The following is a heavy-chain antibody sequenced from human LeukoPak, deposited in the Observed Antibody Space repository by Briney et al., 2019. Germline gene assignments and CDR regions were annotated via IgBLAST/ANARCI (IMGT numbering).Heavy chain of an antibody. J-gene: IGHJ4*02. CDR2: INPNSGGT. Sequence: ASVKVSCKASGYTFTGYYMHWVRQAPGRGLEWMGWINPNSGGTNYAQKFQGWVTMTRDTSISTAYMELSRLRSDDTAVYYCARQGAEWSHPFEFDYWGQGTLVTVSS. CDR1: GYTFTGYY. CDR3: ARQGAEWSHPFEFDY. V-gene: IGHV1-2*04. D-gene: IGHD3-3*01.